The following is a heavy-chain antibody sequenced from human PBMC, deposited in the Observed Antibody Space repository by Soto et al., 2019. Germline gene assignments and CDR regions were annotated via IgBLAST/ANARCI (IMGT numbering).Heavy chain of an antibody. CDR2: IYHSGST. CDR1: GGSISSSNW. V-gene: IGHV4-4*02. J-gene: IGHJ6*02. D-gene: IGHD3-22*01. CDR3: ARDHTNYYDSSGYYTGYYYYGMDV. Sequence: SETLSLTCAVSGGSISSSNWWSWVRQPPGKGLEWIGEIYHSGSTNYNPSLKSRVTISVDKSKNQFSLKLSSVTAADTAVYYCARDHTNYYDSSGYYTGYYYYGMDVWGQGTTVT.